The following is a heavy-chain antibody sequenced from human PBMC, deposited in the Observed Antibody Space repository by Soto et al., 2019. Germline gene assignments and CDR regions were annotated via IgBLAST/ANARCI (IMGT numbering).Heavy chain of an antibody. CDR2: IIPIFGTA. CDR3: AGDRGFGYYYDSSRGSHDAFDI. CDR1: GGTFSSYA. V-gene: IGHV1-69*01. J-gene: IGHJ3*02. Sequence: QVQLVQSGAEVKKPGSSVKVSCKASGGTFSSYAISWVRQAPGQGLEWMGGIIPIFGTANYAQKFQGRVTITADESTSTAYMELSSLRSEDTAVYYCAGDRGFGYYYDSSRGSHDAFDIWGQGTMVTVSS. D-gene: IGHD3-22*01.